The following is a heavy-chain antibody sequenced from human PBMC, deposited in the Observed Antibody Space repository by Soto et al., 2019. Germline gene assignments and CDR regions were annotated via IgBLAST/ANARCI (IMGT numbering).Heavy chain of an antibody. V-gene: IGHV3-33*01. CDR1: GFTFSSYG. CDR2: IWYDGSNK. CDR3: ARDPYCSSTSCSPVVAATPGLN. Sequence: QVQLVESGGGVVQPGRSLRLSCAASGFTFSSYGMHWVRQAPGKGLEWVAVIWYDGSNKYYADSVKGRFTISRDNSKNTLYLQMNSLRAEDTAVYYCARDPYCSSTSCSPVVAATPGLNWGQGTLVTVSS. D-gene: IGHD2-2*01. J-gene: IGHJ4*02.